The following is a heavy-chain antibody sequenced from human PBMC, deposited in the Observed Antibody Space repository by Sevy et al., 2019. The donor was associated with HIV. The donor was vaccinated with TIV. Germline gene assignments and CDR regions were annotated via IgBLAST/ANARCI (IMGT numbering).Heavy chain of an antibody. D-gene: IGHD2-2*01. Sequence: GGSLRLSCAASGFTFDDYAMHWVRRAPGKGLEWVSHLSWDGGSTDYADSVKGRFTISRDNSKNSLYLQMNSLRAEDTALYYCAKESVAPAAIEYYYYGMDVWGQGTTVTVSS. CDR1: GFTFDDYA. V-gene: IGHV3-43D*04. CDR3: AKESVAPAAIEYYYYGMDV. J-gene: IGHJ6*02. CDR2: LSWDGGST.